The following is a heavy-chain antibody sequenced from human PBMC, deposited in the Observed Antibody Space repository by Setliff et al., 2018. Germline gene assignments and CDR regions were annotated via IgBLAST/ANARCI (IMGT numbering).Heavy chain of an antibody. Sequence: LSLTCAVSGYSISNGFYWGWIRQSPVKGLEWIGSLFDGGSAYYSPSLKSRASISLDASKNQFALKLTSATAADPAVYYCARDPHYDPTYSLPGHAFDFWGQGIMVTVSS. CDR1: GYSISNGFY. CDR3: ARDPHYDPTYSLPGHAFDF. J-gene: IGHJ3*01. V-gene: IGHV4-38-2*02. CDR2: LFDGGSA. D-gene: IGHD3-22*01.